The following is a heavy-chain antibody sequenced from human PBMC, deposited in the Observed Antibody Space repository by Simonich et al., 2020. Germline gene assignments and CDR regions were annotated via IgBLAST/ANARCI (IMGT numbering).Heavy chain of an antibody. CDR1: GGSISSSSYY. J-gene: IGHJ3*02. CDR2: IYYNGSP. D-gene: IGHD6-13*01. Sequence: QLQLQESGPGLVKPSETLSLTCTVSGGSISSSSYYWGWIRQPPGKGLEWIGSIYYNGSPYYNPSLKSRVTISVDTSKNQFSLKLSSVTAADTAVYYCARHAGFAFDIWGQGTMVTVSS. CDR3: ARHAGFAFDI. V-gene: IGHV4-39*01.